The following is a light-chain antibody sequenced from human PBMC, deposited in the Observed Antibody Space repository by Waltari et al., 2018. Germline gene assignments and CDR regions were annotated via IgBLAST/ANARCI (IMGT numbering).Light chain of an antibody. CDR3: QQYGRLPAT. V-gene: IGKV3-20*01. Sequence: EIVLTQSPGTLSLSQGERATLSCRASQSVSRDLAWYQQKPGQAPRLLIYDASTRATGIPDRFSGSGSGTDFSLTISRLEPEDFAVYYCQQYGRLPATFGQGTTVEI. CDR1: QSVSRD. J-gene: IGKJ1*01. CDR2: DAS.